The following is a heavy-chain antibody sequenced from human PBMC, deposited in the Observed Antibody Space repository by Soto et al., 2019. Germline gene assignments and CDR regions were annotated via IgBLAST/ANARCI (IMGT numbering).Heavy chain of an antibody. Sequence: RGESLKISCKGSGYSFTSYWIGWVRQMPGKGLEWMGIIYPGDSDTRYSPSFQGQVTISADKSISTAYLQWSSLKASDTAMYHCARLQYYYDSSGYYRYFDYWGQGTLVTVSS. D-gene: IGHD3-22*01. V-gene: IGHV5-51*01. CDR2: IYPGDSDT. CDR3: ARLQYYYDSSGYYRYFDY. J-gene: IGHJ4*02. CDR1: GYSFTSYW.